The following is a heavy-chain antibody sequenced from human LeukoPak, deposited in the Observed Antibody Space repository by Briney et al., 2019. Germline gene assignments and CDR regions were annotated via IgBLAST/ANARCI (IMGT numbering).Heavy chain of an antibody. CDR1: GGSISSYY. CDR2: IYYSGST. Sequence: SETLSLTCTVSGGSISSYYWSWIRQPPGKGLEWIGYIYYSGSTNYNPSLKSRVTMSVDTSKNQFSLKLSSVTAADTAVYYCARGHITMVRGPNNWFDPWGQGTLVTVSS. J-gene: IGHJ5*02. CDR3: ARGHITMVRGPNNWFDP. D-gene: IGHD3-10*01. V-gene: IGHV4-59*12.